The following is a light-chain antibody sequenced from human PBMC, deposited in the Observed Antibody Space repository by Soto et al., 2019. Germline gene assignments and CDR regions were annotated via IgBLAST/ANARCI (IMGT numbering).Light chain of an antibody. Sequence: QSALTQPRSVSGSPGQSVTISCTGTSSDVGAYKYVSWYQQHPGKAPKVMIYDVNKRPSGVPDRFSGSKSGNTASLTISGLQAEDEADYYCCSHAGTYTYVFGTGTKVTVL. V-gene: IGLV2-11*01. CDR2: DVN. CDR1: SSDVGAYKY. J-gene: IGLJ1*01. CDR3: CSHAGTYTYV.